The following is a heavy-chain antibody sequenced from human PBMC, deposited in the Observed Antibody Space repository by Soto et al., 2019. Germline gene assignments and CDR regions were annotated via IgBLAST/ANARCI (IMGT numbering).Heavy chain of an antibody. CDR1: GFTFSSYG. V-gene: IGHV3-33*01. D-gene: IGHD3-10*01. Sequence: QVQLVESGGGVVQPGRSLRLSCAASGFTFSSYGMHWVRQAPGKGLEWVAVIWYDGSNKYYADSVKGRFTISRDNSKNKLYLQMNSLRAEDPAVYYCARDEGLGVNYYYYGMDVWGQGTTVTVSS. J-gene: IGHJ6*02. CDR3: ARDEGLGVNYYYYGMDV. CDR2: IWYDGSNK.